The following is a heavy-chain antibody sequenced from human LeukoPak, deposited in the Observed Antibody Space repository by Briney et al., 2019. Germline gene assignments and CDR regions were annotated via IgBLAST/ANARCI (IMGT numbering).Heavy chain of an antibody. CDR2: ISAYSGNT. CDR1: GYTFTSYG. D-gene: IGHD1-1*01. V-gene: IGHV1-18*01. CDR3: ARDIATVQHQD. J-gene: IGHJ4*02. Sequence: ASVKVSCKTSGYTFTSYGISWVRQAPGQGLEWMGWISAYSGNTNYVQKFRGRVAMTTDTSTGTVYMDLRSLRSDDTAVYYCARDIATVQHQDWGQGTLVTVSS.